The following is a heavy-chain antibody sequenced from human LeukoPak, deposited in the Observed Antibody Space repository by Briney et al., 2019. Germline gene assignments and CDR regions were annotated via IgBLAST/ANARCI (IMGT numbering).Heavy chain of an antibody. J-gene: IGHJ4*02. Sequence: SVKVSCKTSGDTFSSYAINWVRQAPGQGLEWMGRIIPMPTIANYAQKFQGRVTITADKSTSTAYMELSSLRSEDTAVYYCARDEGDCPDYWGQGTLVTVSS. CDR2: IIPMPTIA. CDR1: GDTFSSYA. CDR3: ARDEGDCPDY. V-gene: IGHV1-69*04. D-gene: IGHD2-21*02.